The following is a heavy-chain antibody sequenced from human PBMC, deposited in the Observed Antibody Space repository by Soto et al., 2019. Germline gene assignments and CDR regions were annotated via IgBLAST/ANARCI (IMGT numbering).Heavy chain of an antibody. V-gene: IGHV4-61*08. J-gene: IGHJ4*02. D-gene: IGHD3-22*01. CDR3: SRGGHYYHSTI. CDR2: ISFTGDT. CDR1: GDSVSGGGYY. Sequence: QVQLQESGPGLVKPSETLSLICTVSGDSVSGGGYYWTWIRQPPGKGLEWIGYISFTGDTTYNPSLRSRVTIAMHTSKNQFSLMLTSATAADTALYYCSRGGHYYHSTIWGPGTLVTVSS.